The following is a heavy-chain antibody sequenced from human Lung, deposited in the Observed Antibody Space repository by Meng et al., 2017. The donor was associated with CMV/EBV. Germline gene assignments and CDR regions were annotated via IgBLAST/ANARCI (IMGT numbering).Heavy chain of an antibody. J-gene: IGHJ4*02. CDR1: GFTFSDFS. CDR3: TRSPLGGESDY. D-gene: IGHD3-16*01. Sequence: SCAASGFTFSDFSMHWVRQAPGKGLEWVALISYHGKNEYYADSVKGRFTISRDYSKNTVSLQMGSLRPEDTAVYYCTRSPLGGESDYWGQGTLVTVSS. CDR2: ISYHGKNE. V-gene: IGHV3-30*04.